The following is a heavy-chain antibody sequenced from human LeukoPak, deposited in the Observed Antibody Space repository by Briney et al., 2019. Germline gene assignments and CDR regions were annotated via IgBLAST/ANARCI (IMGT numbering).Heavy chain of an antibody. Sequence: KASETLSLTCTVSGGSISSSSYYWGWIRQPPGKGLEWIGSIYYSGSTYYNPSLKSRVTISVDTSKNQFSLKLSSVTAADTAVYYCARTGPIAVAGTTNWFDPWGQGTLVTVSS. CDR3: ARTGPIAVAGTTNWFDP. J-gene: IGHJ5*02. V-gene: IGHV4-39*07. CDR1: GGSISSSSYY. CDR2: IYYSGST. D-gene: IGHD6-19*01.